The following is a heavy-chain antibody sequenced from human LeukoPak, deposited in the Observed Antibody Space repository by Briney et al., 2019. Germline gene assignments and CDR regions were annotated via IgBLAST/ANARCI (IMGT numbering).Heavy chain of an antibody. J-gene: IGHJ4*02. D-gene: IGHD3-10*01. V-gene: IGHV3-23*01. CDR1: GFTFSSYT. Sequence: GGSLRLSCAASGFTFSSYTINWVRQAPGKGLEWVSAISGSGGSTYYADSVKGRFAISRDNSKNTPYLQMNSLRAEDTAVYYCAKDSMVRENNWGQGTLVTVSS. CDR2: ISGSGGST. CDR3: AKDSMVRENN.